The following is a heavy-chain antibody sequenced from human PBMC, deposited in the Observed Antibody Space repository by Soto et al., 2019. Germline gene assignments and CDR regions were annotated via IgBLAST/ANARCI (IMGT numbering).Heavy chain of an antibody. J-gene: IGHJ5*02. Sequence: PSETLSLTCTVSGGSINSRNNFWGWIRQPPGKGLEFGRNCCNGTTHYNPSLKSRVTISVDRSKKQFSPKLDSVTAADTAVYYCARVGPWVPYYYDSSPYTFENWFDPWGQGTLVTVSS. CDR3: ARVGPWVPYYYDSSPYTFENWFDP. CDR1: GGSINSRNNF. CDR2: NCCNGTT. V-gene: IGHV4-39*01. D-gene: IGHD3-22*01.